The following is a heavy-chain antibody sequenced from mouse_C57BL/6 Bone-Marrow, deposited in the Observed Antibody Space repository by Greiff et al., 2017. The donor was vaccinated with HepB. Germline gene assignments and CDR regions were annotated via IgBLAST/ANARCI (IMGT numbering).Heavy chain of an antibody. Sequence: EVKLQESGGGLVQPGGSMKLSCVASGFTFSNYWMNWVRQSPEKGLEWVAQIRLKSDNYATHYAVSVKGRFTISRYDYKSSVYLQMNNLRAEDTGIYYCTVITTVVATFYYFDYWGQGTTLTVSS. CDR1: GFTFSNYW. CDR2: IRLKSDNYAT. V-gene: IGHV6-3*01. CDR3: TVITTVVATFYYFDY. D-gene: IGHD1-1*01. J-gene: IGHJ2*01.